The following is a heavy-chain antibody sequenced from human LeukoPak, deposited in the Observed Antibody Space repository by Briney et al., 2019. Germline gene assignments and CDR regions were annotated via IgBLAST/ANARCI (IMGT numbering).Heavy chain of an antibody. D-gene: IGHD4-17*01. V-gene: IGHV3-30*01. CDR2: VSAEGDRR. CDR3: VRDLSGHYSFDH. J-gene: IGHJ4*02. CDR1: GFTFSHYA. Sequence: GGSLRLSCAASGFTFSHYAMHWVRRPPGKGLEWVTFVSAEGDRRYYADSVKGRFTISRDDSKSSLYLQMNSLRTEDTALHYCVRDLSGHYSFDHWGQGALVTVSS.